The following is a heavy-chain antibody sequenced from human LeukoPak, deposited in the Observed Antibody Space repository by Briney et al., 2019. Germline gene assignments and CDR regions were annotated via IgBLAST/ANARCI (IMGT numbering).Heavy chain of an antibody. V-gene: IGHV3-30-3*01. D-gene: IGHD2-8*02. J-gene: IGHJ3*02. CDR3: TREGYWASDI. Sequence: GGSLRLSCAASGFTFNDYALYWVRQAPGKGLEWVTLISYDGYDKSYADSVRGRFTISRDNSRNTLYLQMDSLRSEDTAVYYCTREGYWASDIWGQGTMVTVSS. CDR2: ISYDGYDK. CDR1: GFTFNDYA.